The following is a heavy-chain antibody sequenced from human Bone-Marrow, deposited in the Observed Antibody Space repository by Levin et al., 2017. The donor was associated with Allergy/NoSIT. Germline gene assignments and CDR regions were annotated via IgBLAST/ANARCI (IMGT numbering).Heavy chain of an antibody. J-gene: IGHJ6*02. CDR1: GFTFSRYS. V-gene: IGHV3-7*01. Sequence: PGESLKISCAASGFTFSRYSMAWVRQAPEKGLEWVANIKQDGSEKYYMDSVRGRFTISRDNAKSSLWLQMNSLRAEDTAVYYCARGVREGVNYVWGQGTTVIVSS. CDR2: IKQDGSEK. CDR3: ARGVREGVNYV. D-gene: IGHD3-10*01.